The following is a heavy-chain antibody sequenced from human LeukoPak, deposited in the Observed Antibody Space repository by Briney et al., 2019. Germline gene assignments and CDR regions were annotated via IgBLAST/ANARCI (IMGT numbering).Heavy chain of an antibody. CDR3: ARDTFQPGLIDY. CDR1: GFTFSRYA. D-gene: IGHD2-2*01. J-gene: IGHJ4*02. CDR2: ISTDSSDI. Sequence: GGSLRLSCAASGFTFSRYAMNWVRQAPGKGLEWVSYISTDSSDIHYADSVKGRFTISRDNARNTLYLQLSSLRAEDSAVYYCARDTFQPGLIDYWGQGTLVTVSS. V-gene: IGHV3-21*05.